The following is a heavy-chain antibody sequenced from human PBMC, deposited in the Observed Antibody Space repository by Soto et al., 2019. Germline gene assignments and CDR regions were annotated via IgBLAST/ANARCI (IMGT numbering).Heavy chain of an antibody. J-gene: IGHJ3*02. CDR2: IIPILGIA. D-gene: IGHD1-26*01. V-gene: IGHV1-69*08. Sequence: QVQLVQSGAEVKKPGSSVKVSCKASGGTFSSYTISWVRQTPGQGLEWMGRIIPILGIANYAQKFQGRVTITADKSTSTAYMELSSLRSEDTAVYYCARDGGIVGATREAFDIWGQGTMVTVSS. CDR1: GGTFSSYT. CDR3: ARDGGIVGATREAFDI.